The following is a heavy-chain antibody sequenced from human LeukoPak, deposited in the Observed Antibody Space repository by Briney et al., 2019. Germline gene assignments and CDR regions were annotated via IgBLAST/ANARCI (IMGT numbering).Heavy chain of an antibody. CDR3: AGESREHCSSTSCYRLYFDY. CDR2: INHSGST. D-gene: IGHD2-2*02. V-gene: IGHV4-34*01. Sequence: SETLSLTCAVYGGSFSGYYWSWIRQPPGKELEWIGEINHSGSTNYNPSLKSRVTISVDTSKNQFSLKLSSVTAADTAVYYCAGESREHCSSTSCYRLYFDYWGQGTLVTVSS. CDR1: GGSFSGYY. J-gene: IGHJ4*02.